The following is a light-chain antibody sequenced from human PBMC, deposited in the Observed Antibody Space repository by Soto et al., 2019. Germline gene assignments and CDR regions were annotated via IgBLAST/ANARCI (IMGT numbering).Light chain of an antibody. CDR2: GAS. CDR3: QQRSNWPPIT. V-gene: IGKV3-11*01. Sequence: EIVLTQSPATLSLSPGERATLSCRASQSVSSYLAWYQQKPGQAPRLLIYGASSRATGISDRFSGSGSGTDFTLTSSSLEPEDFAVYYCQQRSNWPPITFGQGTRLEIK. J-gene: IGKJ5*01. CDR1: QSVSSY.